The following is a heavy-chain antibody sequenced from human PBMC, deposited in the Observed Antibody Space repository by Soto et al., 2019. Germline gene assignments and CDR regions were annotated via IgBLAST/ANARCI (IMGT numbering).Heavy chain of an antibody. CDR3: VRGAQNHWYVDA. Sequence: PGGSLRLSCAASGFTFTNYWIHWVRQAPGKGLVWVSRINRDGSSTDYADSVKGRFTISRDNAKSTVDLQMNSLRAEDTAEYYCVRGAQNHWYVDAWGRGTTVTVSS. V-gene: IGHV3-74*01. J-gene: IGHJ6*03. CDR2: INRDGSST. D-gene: IGHD1-1*01. CDR1: GFTFTNYW.